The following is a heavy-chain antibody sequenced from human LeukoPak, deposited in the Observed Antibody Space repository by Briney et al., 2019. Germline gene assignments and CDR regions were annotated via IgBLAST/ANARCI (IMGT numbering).Heavy chain of an antibody. Sequence: ASVKVSCKASGYTFTSYGIGWVRQAPGQGLEWMGWINPYNGNTNYAQKLQGRVTMTTDTSTSTAYMELRSLRSDDTAVYYCAKRSAYSSSSPHFDYWGQGTLVTVSS. CDR1: GYTFTSYG. V-gene: IGHV1-18*01. CDR2: INPYNGNT. J-gene: IGHJ4*02. D-gene: IGHD6-13*01. CDR3: AKRSAYSSSSPHFDY.